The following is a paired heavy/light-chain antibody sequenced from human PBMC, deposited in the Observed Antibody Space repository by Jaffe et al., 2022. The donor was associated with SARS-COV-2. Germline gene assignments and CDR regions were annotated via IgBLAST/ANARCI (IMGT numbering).Heavy chain of an antibody. Sequence: EVQLVESGGGLIQPGGSLRLSCAASGFTVSSNYMGWVRQALGKGLEWVSVLYSDGRTISSDSVKGRFTLSRDHSKNTLYLQMNSLRAEDTAVYYCARAGGDWAFYFNYWGLGTLVTVSS. V-gene: IGHV3-53*01. D-gene: IGHD2-21*02. CDR2: LYSDGRT. CDR1: GFTVSSNY. J-gene: IGHJ4*02. CDR3: ARAGGDWAFYFNY.
Light chain of an antibody. CDR1: QSVSSN. J-gene: IGKJ4*01. Sequence: EIVMTQSPATLSVSPGERATLSCRASQSVSSNLAWYQQKPGQAPRLLIYGASTRATDIPARFSGSGSGTEFTLTISSLQSEDLAVYHCQQYNRWPLTFGGGTKVEIK. CDR3: QQYNRWPLT. CDR2: GAS. V-gene: IGKV3-15*01.